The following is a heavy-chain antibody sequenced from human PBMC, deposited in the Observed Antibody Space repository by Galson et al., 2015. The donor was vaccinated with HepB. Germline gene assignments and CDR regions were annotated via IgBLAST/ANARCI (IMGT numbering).Heavy chain of an antibody. CDR1: GFTFSSYG. Sequence: SLRLSCAASGFTFSSYGMHWVRQAPGKGLEWVAVIWYDGSNKYYADSVKGRFTISRDNSKNTLYLQMNSLRAKDTAVYYCARSGIAVADAFDIWGQGTMVTVSS. V-gene: IGHV3-33*01. CDR2: IWYDGSNK. D-gene: IGHD6-19*01. J-gene: IGHJ3*02. CDR3: ARSGIAVADAFDI.